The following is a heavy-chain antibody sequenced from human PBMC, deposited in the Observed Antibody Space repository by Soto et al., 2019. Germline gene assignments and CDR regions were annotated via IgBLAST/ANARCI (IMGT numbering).Heavy chain of an antibody. D-gene: IGHD3-22*01. CDR2: ISYDGSNK. CDR3: AKDTLATHYYDSSGYYGLGYYGMDV. V-gene: IGHV3-30*18. J-gene: IGHJ6*02. Sequence: PGGSLRLSCAASGFTFSSYGMHWVRQAPGKGLEWVAVISYDGSNKYYADSVKGLFTISRDNSKNTLYLQMNSLRAEDTAVYYCAKDTLATHYYDSSGYYGLGYYGMDVWGQGTTVTVSS. CDR1: GFTFSSYG.